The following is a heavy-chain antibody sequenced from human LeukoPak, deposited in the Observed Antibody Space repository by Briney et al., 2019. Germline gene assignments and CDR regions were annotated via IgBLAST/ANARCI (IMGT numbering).Heavy chain of an antibody. V-gene: IGHV4-59*01. CDR2: IYYSGST. CDR1: GGSFSGYY. J-gene: IGHJ5*02. Sequence: SETLSLTCAVYGGSFSGYYWSWIRQPPGKGLEWIGYIYYSGSTNYNPSLKSRVTISVDTSKNQFSLKLSSVTAADTAVYYCARLHGYCSGGSCYGWFDPWGQGTLVTVSS. CDR3: ARLHGYCSGGSCYGWFDP. D-gene: IGHD2-15*01.